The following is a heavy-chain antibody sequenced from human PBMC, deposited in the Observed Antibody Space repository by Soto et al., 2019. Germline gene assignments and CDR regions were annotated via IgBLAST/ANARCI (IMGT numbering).Heavy chain of an antibody. CDR1: GFKCIDSW. Sequence: GALRVAGAAHGFKCIDSWMSWVRQAPGKGLEWVGNIKHDTSEAHYADSVKGRFTITRDNIKNFLFLQMNGLRSDDTASYYCARDGLLFSGPYRPSRFDYWGLGTLVTVSS. CDR3: ARDGLLFSGPYRPSRFDY. D-gene: IGHD3-16*02. J-gene: IGHJ4*02. CDR2: IKHDTSEA. V-gene: IGHV3-7*03.